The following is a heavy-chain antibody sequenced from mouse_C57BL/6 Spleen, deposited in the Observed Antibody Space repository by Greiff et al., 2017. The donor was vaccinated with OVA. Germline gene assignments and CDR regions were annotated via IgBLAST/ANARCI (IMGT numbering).Heavy chain of an antibody. CDR1: GYTFTSYW. CDR3: ASQGDHGDWFAY. J-gene: IGHJ3*01. D-gene: IGHD3-2*02. Sequence: QVQLQQPGAELVRPGTSVKLSCKASGYTFTSYWMHWVKQRPGQGLEWIGVIDPSDSYTNYNQKFKGKATLTVDTSSSTAYMQLSSLTSEDSAVYYCASQGDHGDWFAYWGQGTLVTVSA. V-gene: IGHV1-59*01. CDR2: IDPSDSYT.